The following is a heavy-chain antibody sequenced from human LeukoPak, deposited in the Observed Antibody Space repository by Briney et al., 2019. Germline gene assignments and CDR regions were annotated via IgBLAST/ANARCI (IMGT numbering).Heavy chain of an antibody. CDR2: IYTSGRT. CDR3: ARGLTPSPRGYSGYGKNYYYYYMDV. J-gene: IGHJ6*03. V-gene: IGHV4-4*07. CDR1: GASISSYY. Sequence: RPSETLSLTCTVSGASISSYYWSWIRQPAGKGLEWIGRIYTSGRTNYNPSLKSRVTMSVDTSKNQFSLKLSSVTAADTAVYYCARGLTPSPRGYSGYGKNYYYYYMDVWGKGTTVSVSS. D-gene: IGHD5-12*01.